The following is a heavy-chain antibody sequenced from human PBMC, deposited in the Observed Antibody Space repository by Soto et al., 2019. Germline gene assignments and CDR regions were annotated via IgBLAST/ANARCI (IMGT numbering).Heavy chain of an antibody. CDR2: ISSSGSTI. V-gene: IGHV3-11*01. Sequence: WGSLRLSCAASGFTFSDYYMSWIRQAPGKGLEWVSYISSSGSTIYYADSVKGRFTISRDNAKNSLYLQMNSLRAEDTAVYYCARDGCSSTSCYHGMDVWGQGTTVTVSS. D-gene: IGHD2-2*01. J-gene: IGHJ6*02. CDR3: ARDGCSSTSCYHGMDV. CDR1: GFTFSDYY.